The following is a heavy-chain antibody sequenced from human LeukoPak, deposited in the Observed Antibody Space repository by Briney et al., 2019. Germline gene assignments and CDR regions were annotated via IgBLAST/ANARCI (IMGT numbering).Heavy chain of an antibody. D-gene: IGHD3-10*01. Sequence: ASVKVSCKASGYTFTSYGISWVRQAPGQGLEWMGWISAYNGNTNYAQKLQGRVTMTTDTSTSTAYMELSRLRSDDTAVYYCARDRGSMVRGVILPTGYREENNWFDPWGQGTLVTVSS. V-gene: IGHV1-18*01. CDR3: ARDRGSMVRGVILPTGYREENNWFDP. CDR2: ISAYNGNT. J-gene: IGHJ5*02. CDR1: GYTFTSYG.